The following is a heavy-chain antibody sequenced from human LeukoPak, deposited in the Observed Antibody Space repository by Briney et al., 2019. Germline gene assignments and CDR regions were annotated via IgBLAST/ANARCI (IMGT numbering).Heavy chain of an antibody. V-gene: IGHV4-34*01. CDR3: ARTSRGSGSYYTPPRRPFDY. D-gene: IGHD3-10*01. CDR1: GGSISSYY. CDR2: INHSGST. Sequence: PSETLSLTCTVSGGSISSYYWSWIRQPPGKGLEWIGEINHSGSTNYNPSLKSRVTISVDTSKNQFSLKLSSVTAADTAVYYCARTSRGSGSYYTPPRRPFDYWGQGTLVTVSS. J-gene: IGHJ4*02.